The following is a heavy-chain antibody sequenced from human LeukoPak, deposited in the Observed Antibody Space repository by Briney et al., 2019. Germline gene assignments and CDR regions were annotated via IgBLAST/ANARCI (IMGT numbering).Heavy chain of an antibody. CDR2: INPNRGGT. CDR3: ARGRTYYYDSSGYFDAFDI. D-gene: IGHD3-22*01. J-gene: IGHJ3*02. CDR1: GYTFTGYY. V-gene: IGHV1-2*02. Sequence: ASVKVSCKASGYTFTGYYMHWVRQAPGQGLEWMGWINPNRGGTNYAQKFQGSVTMTRDTSTSTAYMELRRLRSDDTAVYYCARGRTYYYDSSGYFDAFDIWGQGTMVTVSS.